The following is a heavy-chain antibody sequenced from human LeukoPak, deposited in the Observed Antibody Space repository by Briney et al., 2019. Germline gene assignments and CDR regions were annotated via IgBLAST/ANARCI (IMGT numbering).Heavy chain of an antibody. CDR3: ARHGTYYYGSGNWFDP. CDR2: IYYSGST. Sequence: TSETLSLTCTVSGGSISSYYWSWIRQPPGKGLERLWDIYYSGSTSYKPSLKSRVTISLDKSNNQFSLKLRSMTPAGPRGCYLARHGTYYYGSGNWFDPWGQGTLVTVSS. V-gene: IGHV4-59*08. CDR1: GGSISSYY. J-gene: IGHJ5*02. D-gene: IGHD3-10*01.